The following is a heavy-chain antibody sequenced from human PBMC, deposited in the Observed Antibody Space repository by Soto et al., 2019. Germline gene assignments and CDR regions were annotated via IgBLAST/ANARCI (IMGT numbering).Heavy chain of an antibody. CDR1: GYSFTSYW. CDR3: ARRPSLGATANDVFDI. D-gene: IGHD1-26*01. CDR2: IYPGDSDT. Sequence: PGESLKISCKGSGYSFTSYWIGWVRQVPGKGLEWMGIIYPGDSDTRYSPSFQGQVTISADKSISTAYLQWSSLKASDTAMYYCARRPSLGATANDVFDIWGQGTMVIVSS. J-gene: IGHJ3*02. V-gene: IGHV5-51*01.